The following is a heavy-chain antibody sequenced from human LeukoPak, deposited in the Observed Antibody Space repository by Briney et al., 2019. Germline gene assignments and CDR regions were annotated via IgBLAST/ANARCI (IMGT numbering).Heavy chain of an antibody. CDR1: GFTFISHT. D-gene: IGHD3-16*02. J-gene: IGHJ5*02. CDR3: VREDFAYVSETYRYWFDP. V-gene: IGHV3-30-3*01. CDR2: VSYDGNNK. Sequence: GGSLRLSCAASGFTFISHTMHWVRQAPGKGPEWVAVVSYDGNNKHYADSVKGRFTISRVNSANTLSLQMNSLTVADTAIYYCVREDFAYVSETYRYWFDPWGQGTLVTVSS.